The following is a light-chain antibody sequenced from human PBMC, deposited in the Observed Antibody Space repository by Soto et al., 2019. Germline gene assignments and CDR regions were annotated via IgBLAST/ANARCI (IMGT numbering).Light chain of an antibody. CDR2: AAS. J-gene: IGKJ5*01. CDR3: PPLNSYLT. Sequence: RLAQSRSFVSGAVGECVSMSGRASQGISSYLAWYKLQPGKAPKLLIYAASTLQSGVPSRFSGSGSGTEFTLTIRSMKPEEFATYYCPPLNSYLTGGQGTRLEIK. V-gene: IGKV1-9*01. CDR1: QGISSY.